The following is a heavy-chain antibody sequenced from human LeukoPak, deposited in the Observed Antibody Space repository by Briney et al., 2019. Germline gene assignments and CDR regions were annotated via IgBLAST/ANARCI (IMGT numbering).Heavy chain of an antibody. CDR3: ARDRGRYCSGGSCQSFDY. CDR1: GYTFTSYG. V-gene: IGHV1-18*01. Sequence: PGASVKVSCKASGYTFTSYGISWVRQAPGQGLEWMGWISAYNGNTNYAQKLQGRVTMTTDTPTSTAYMELRSLRSDDTAVYYCARDRGRYCSGGSCQSFDYWGQGTLVTVSS. CDR2: ISAYNGNT. J-gene: IGHJ4*02. D-gene: IGHD2-15*01.